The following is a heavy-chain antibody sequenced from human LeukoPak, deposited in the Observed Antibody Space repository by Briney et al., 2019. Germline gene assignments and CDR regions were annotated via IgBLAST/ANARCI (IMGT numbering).Heavy chain of an antibody. CDR3: ARYYYDSSGPDY. Sequence: GGSLRLSCAASGFTVSSNYMSWVRQAPGKGLEWVSVIYSGGSTYYADSVKGRFTISRDNSKNTLYLQMNSLRSDDTAVYYCARYYYDSSGPDYWGQGTLVTVSS. V-gene: IGHV3-53*05. CDR2: IYSGGST. CDR1: GFTVSSNY. J-gene: IGHJ4*02. D-gene: IGHD3-22*01.